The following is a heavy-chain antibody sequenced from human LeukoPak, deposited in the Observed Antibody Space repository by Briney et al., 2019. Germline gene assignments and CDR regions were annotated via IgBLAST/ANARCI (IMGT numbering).Heavy chain of an antibody. Sequence: GASVKVSCKASGGTFSSYAISWVRQAPGQGLEWMGGIIPIFGTANYAQKFQGRVTITADESTSTAYMELSSLRSEDTAVYYCARDLGSLRPPNDAFDIWGQGTMDTVSS. CDR3: ARDLGSLRPPNDAFDI. CDR2: IIPIFGTA. D-gene: IGHD4-17*01. V-gene: IGHV1-69*01. CDR1: GGTFSSYA. J-gene: IGHJ3*02.